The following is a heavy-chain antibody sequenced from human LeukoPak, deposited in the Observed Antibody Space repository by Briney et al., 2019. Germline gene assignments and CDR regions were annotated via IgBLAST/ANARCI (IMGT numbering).Heavy chain of an antibody. D-gene: IGHD1-7*01. CDR1: GYTFTSYG. Sequence: ASVKVSCKASGYTFTSYGISWVRQAPGQGLEWMGWISAYNGNTNYAQKLQGRVTMTTDTSTSTAYMELRSLRSDDTAVYYCARGANWNYLSYYYYYMDVWGKGTTVTVSS. V-gene: IGHV1-18*01. CDR2: ISAYNGNT. J-gene: IGHJ6*03. CDR3: ARGANWNYLSYYYYYMDV.